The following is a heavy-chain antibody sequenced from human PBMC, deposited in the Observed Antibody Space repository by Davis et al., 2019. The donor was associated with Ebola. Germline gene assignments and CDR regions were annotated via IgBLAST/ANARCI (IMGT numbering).Heavy chain of an antibody. CDR1: GFTFDDYT. CDR3: AKDLRDCSSTSCYVDYYYYGMDV. J-gene: IGHJ6*04. CDR2: ISWDGGST. V-gene: IGHV3-43*01. D-gene: IGHD2-2*01. Sequence: GGSLRLSCAASGFTFDDYTMHWVRQAPGKGLEWVSLISWDGGSTYYADSVKGRFTISRDNSKNSLYLQMNSLRTEDTALYYCAKDLRDCSSTSCYVDYYYYGMDVWGKGTTVTVSS.